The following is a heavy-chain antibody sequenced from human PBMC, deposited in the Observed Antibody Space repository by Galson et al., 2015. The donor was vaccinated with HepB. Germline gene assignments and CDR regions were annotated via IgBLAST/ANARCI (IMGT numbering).Heavy chain of an antibody. CDR1: GFTFSSYG. Sequence: LRLSCAASGFTFSSYGMHWVRQAPGKGLEWIGSIYHSGSTYYNPSLKSRVTISVDTSKNQFSLRLSSVTAADTAVYYCARDSASGWNYFDYWGQGTLVTVSS. V-gene: IGHV4-38-2*02. D-gene: IGHD6-19*01. CDR2: IYHSGST. CDR3: ARDSASGWNYFDY. J-gene: IGHJ4*02.